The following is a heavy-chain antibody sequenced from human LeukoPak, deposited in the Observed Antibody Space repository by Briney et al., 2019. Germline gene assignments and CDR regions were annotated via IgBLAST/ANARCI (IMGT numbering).Heavy chain of an antibody. CDR1: GGSISSHY. D-gene: IGHD1-26*01. V-gene: IGHV4-59*11. J-gene: IGHJ3*02. CDR2: ISNRGST. Sequence: SETLSLTCTVSGGSISSHYWSWIRQPPGKGLEWIGYISNRGSTNYSPSLKSRVTISVDTSKNQFTLKLSSVTAADTAVYYCARDGAVAWDNPFDIWGLGTMVTVSS. CDR3: ARDGAVAWDNPFDI.